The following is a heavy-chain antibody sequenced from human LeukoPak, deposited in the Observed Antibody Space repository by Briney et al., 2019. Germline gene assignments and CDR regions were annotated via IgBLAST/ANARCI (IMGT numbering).Heavy chain of an antibody. CDR3: ARGYFAVGAFDI. J-gene: IGHJ3*02. D-gene: IGHD3-3*01. V-gene: IGHV3-66*01. CDR2: IYSGGST. Sequence: PGGSLRLSCAASEFSVGSNYMTWVRQAPGKGLEWVSLIYSGGSTYYADSVKGRFTISRDNSKNTLYLQMNSLRAEDTAVYYCARGYFAVGAFDIWGQGTMVTVSS. CDR1: EFSVGSNY.